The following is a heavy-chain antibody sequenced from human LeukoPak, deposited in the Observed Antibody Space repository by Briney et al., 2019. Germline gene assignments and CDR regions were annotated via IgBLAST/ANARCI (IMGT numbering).Heavy chain of an antibody. J-gene: IGHJ6*02. CDR2: IKQDGSEK. Sequence: PGGSLRLSCEGSGFNFIDAWMSWVRQAPGKGLEWVANIKQDGSEKYYVDSVKGRFTISRDNAKHSLDLQMNSLRVEDTAVYYCARVNSYYGMDVWGQGTTVTVSS. CDR3: ARVNSYYGMDV. CDR1: GFNFIDAW. V-gene: IGHV3-7*01.